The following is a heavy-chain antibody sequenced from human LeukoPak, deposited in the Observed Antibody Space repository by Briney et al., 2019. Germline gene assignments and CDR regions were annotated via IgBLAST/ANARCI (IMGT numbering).Heavy chain of an antibody. D-gene: IGHD3-10*01. CDR1: GFTFTTFW. CDR2: INPDGTTT. V-gene: IGHV3-74*01. Sequence: PGGSLRLSCAASGFTFTTFWVSWVRQVPGKGLVWVSLINPDGTTTTYADSVKGRFTISRDNAKNTVYLQMNSLRAEDTAVYYCAKVERITMVGWFDPWGQGTLVTVSS. J-gene: IGHJ5*02. CDR3: AKVERITMVGWFDP.